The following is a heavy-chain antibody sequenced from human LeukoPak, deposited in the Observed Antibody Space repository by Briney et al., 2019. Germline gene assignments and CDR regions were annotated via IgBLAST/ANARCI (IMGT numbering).Heavy chain of an antibody. CDR2: IYHSGGT. J-gene: IGHJ6*03. V-gene: IGHV4-4*02. D-gene: IGHD2-8*01. CDR3: ATNGYYCMDV. Sequence: SGTLSLTCAVSGGSISSSTNWWSWVRQPPGKGPEWIGEIYHSGGTNYNPSLKSRITISVDKSQNQFSLKVNSLTAADTAVYYCATNGYYCMDVWGKGTTVTVSS. CDR1: GGSISSSTNW.